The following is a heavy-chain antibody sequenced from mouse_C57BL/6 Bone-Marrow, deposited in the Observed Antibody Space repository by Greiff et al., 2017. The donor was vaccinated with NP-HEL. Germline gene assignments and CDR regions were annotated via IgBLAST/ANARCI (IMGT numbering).Heavy chain of an antibody. CDR1: GYTFTDYE. D-gene: IGHD1-1*01. CDR3: TRLLLRYEGFAY. Sequence: QVQLQQSGAELVRPGASVTLSCKASGYTFTDYEMHWVKQTPVHGLEWIGAIDPETGGTAYNQKFKGKAILTADKSSSTAYMELRSLTSEDSAVYYCTRLLLRYEGFAYWGQGTLVTVSA. CDR2: IDPETGGT. J-gene: IGHJ3*01. V-gene: IGHV1-15*01.